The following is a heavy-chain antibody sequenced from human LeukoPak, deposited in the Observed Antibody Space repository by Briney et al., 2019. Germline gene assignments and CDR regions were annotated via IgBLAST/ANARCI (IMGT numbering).Heavy chain of an antibody. CDR1: GGTFSSYA. D-gene: IGHD5-12*01. CDR2: IIPIFGTA. J-gene: IGHJ6*03. CDR3: ARGGYDYRRYYYYYYMDV. V-gene: IGHV1-69*05. Sequence: GASVKVSCKASGGTFSSYAISWARQAPGQGLEWMGGIIPIFGTANYAQKFQGRVTITTDESTSTAYMELSSLRSEDTAVYYCARGGYDYRRYYYYYYMDVWGKGTTVTVSS.